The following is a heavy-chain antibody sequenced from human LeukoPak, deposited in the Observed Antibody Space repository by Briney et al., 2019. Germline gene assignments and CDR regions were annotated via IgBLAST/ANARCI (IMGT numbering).Heavy chain of an antibody. CDR3: AREAQGASTVPDY. V-gene: IGHV4-38-2*02. D-gene: IGHD4-17*01. CDR2: IYHSGST. CDR1: GYSISSGYY. Sequence: SETLSLTCTVSGYSISSGYYWGWIRQPPGKGLEWIGSIYHSGSTYYNPSLKSRVTISVDTSKNQFSLKLSSVTAADTAVYYCAREAQGASTVPDYWGQGTLVTVSS. J-gene: IGHJ4*02.